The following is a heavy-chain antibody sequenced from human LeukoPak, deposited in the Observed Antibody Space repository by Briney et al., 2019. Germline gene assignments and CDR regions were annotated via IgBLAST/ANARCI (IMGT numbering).Heavy chain of an antibody. V-gene: IGHV6-1*01. CDR3: ARVSSRAFDV. J-gene: IGHJ3*01. D-gene: IGHD6-6*01. CDR1: GDTVSSYDAT. Sequence: SQTLSLTCAISGDTVSSYDATWNWIRQSPSRGLEWLGRTYYRSKWGNDYAVSVESRITINPDTSKNQFSLHLNSVTPEDTAVYYCARVSSRAFDVWGQGTVVTVSP. CDR2: TYYRSKWGN.